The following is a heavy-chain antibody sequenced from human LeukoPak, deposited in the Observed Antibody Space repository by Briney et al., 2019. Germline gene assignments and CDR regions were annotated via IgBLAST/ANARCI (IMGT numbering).Heavy chain of an antibody. CDR2: ISPYDGDT. J-gene: IGHJ3*01. CDR3: ARDGWDICDSSDYYIDAFDL. D-gene: IGHD3-22*01. CDR1: GYTFTDYY. V-gene: IGHV1-2*02. Sequence: ASMNVSCKASGYTFTDYYIHWVRQAPGQGLEWMGWISPYDGDTRSAQKFQGRVTMSRDTSVSAVYMELGRLTSDDTAIYYCARDGWDICDSSDYYIDAFDLWGQGTMVTVSS.